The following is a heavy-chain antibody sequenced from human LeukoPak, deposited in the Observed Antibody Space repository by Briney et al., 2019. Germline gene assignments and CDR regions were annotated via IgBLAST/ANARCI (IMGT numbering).Heavy chain of an antibody. V-gene: IGHV1-18*01. D-gene: IGHD3-22*01. CDR2: ISAYNGNT. J-gene: IGHJ4*02. Sequence: EASVKVSCKASGYTFTSYGISWVRQAPGQGLEWMGWISAYNGNTNYAQKLQGRVTMTTDTSTSTAYMELRSLRSDSTAVYYCARAADDSSGYYWSYFDYWGQGTLVTVSS. CDR1: GYTFTSYG. CDR3: ARAADDSSGYYWSYFDY.